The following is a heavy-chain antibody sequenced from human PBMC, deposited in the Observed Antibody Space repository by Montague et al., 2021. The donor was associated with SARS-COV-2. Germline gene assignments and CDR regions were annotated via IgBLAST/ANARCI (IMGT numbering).Heavy chain of an antibody. J-gene: IGHJ6*02. CDR2: ISSSSSYT. CDR1: GFTFSDYY. V-gene: IGHV3-11*06. Sequence: RLSSSASGFTFSDYYMSWIRQAPGKGLEWVSYISSSSSYTNYADSVKGRFTISRDNAKNSLYLQMNSLRAEDMAVYYCARDQPHYDILTGYYKDYYYMDVWGQGTTVTVSS. D-gene: IGHD3-9*01. CDR3: ARDQPHYDILTGYYKDYYYMDV.